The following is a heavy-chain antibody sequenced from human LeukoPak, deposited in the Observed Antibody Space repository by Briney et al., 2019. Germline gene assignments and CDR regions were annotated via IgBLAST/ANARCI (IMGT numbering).Heavy chain of an antibody. CDR2: IYYSGST. J-gene: IGHJ3*02. Sequence: SETLSLTCTVSGGSISSSSYYWGWIRQPPGKGLEWIGSIYYSGSTYYNPSLKSRVTISVDTSKNQFSLKLNSVTAADTAVYYCARHGNLLWFGELLYSDAFDIWGQGTMVTVSS. CDR1: GGSISSSSYY. CDR3: ARHGNLLWFGELLYSDAFDI. V-gene: IGHV4-39*01. D-gene: IGHD3-10*01.